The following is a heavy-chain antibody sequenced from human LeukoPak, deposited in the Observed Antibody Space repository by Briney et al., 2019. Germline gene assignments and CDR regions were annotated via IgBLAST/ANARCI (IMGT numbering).Heavy chain of an antibody. D-gene: IGHD3-16*01. Sequence: SETLSLTCAVYGGSFSGYYWSWIRQPPGKGLEWIGEINHSGSTNYNPSLKSRVTISVDTSKNQFSLKLSSVTAADTAVYYCARDRSLGRMFGARVPYYGMDVWGQGTTVTVSS. CDR2: INHSGST. CDR3: ARDRSLGRMFGARVPYYGMDV. CDR1: GGSFSGYY. J-gene: IGHJ6*02. V-gene: IGHV4-34*01.